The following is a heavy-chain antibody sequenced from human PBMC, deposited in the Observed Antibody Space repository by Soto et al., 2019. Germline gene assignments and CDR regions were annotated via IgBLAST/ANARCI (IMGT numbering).Heavy chain of an antibody. CDR3: VKGRGSYEVKFGMDV. V-gene: IGHV3-9*01. J-gene: IGHJ6*02. D-gene: IGHD6-25*01. CDR2: VDWNSGST. Sequence: EVQLVESGGGLVQPGRSLRLSCAASGFTFDDFAMHWVRQAPGKGLEWVSGVDWNSGSTAYADSVKGRFTISRDNARISLYLQINSLRAEDTALYYCVKGRGSYEVKFGMDVWGQGTTVTVSS. CDR1: GFTFDDFA.